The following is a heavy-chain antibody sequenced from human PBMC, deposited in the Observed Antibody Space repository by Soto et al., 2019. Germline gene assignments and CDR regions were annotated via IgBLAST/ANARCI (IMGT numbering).Heavy chain of an antibody. CDR2: FSVGVGST. V-gene: IGHV3-23*01. CDR3: SKSCRGITIFGVVIPNWFDP. Sequence: GGSLRLSCAASGFTFSSYAMSWVRQAPGKGLEWVSAFSVGVGSTYYADSVKGRFTISRDNSKNTLYLQMNSLRAEDTAVYYFSKSCRGITIFGVVIPNWFDPWGQGTLVTVSS. J-gene: IGHJ5*02. D-gene: IGHD3-3*01. CDR1: GFTFSSYA.